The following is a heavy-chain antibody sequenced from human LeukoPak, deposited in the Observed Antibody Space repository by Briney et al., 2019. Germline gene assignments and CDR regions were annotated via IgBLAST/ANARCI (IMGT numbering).Heavy chain of an antibody. V-gene: IGHV1-69*05. CDR2: IIPIFGTA. J-gene: IGHJ6*03. CDR3: ARGGHSSSWDYYYYMDV. CDR1: GGTFSSYA. Sequence: ASVKVSCKASGGTFSSYAISWVRQAPGQGLEWMGGIIPIFGTANYAQKFQGRVTITRNTSISTAYMELSSLRSEDTAVYYCARGGHSSSWDYYYYMDVWGKGTTVTISS. D-gene: IGHD6-13*01.